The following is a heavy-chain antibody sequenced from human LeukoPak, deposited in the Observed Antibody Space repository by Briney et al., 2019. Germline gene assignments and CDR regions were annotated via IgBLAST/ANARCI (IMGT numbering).Heavy chain of an antibody. CDR3: AKDIGQSYFDVWSGYFDN. D-gene: IGHD3-3*01. V-gene: IGHV3-23*01. CDR2: ISGSDNST. CDR1: GFTFSSYG. J-gene: IGHJ4*02. Sequence: GGSLRLSCAASGFTFSSYGMHWVRQAPGKGLEWVSVISGSDNSTYYADSVKGRFTISRDNSKNTLWLQMNSLRAEDTAVYYCAKDIGQSYFDVWSGYFDNWGQGTLVTVSS.